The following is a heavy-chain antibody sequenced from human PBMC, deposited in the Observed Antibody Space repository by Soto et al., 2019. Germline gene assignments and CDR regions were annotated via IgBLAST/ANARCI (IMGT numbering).Heavy chain of an antibody. CDR1: GYTSSIYG. V-gene: IGHV1-18*04. CDR2: ISGYNGNI. Sequence: QGQLVQSGAEVKKPGASVNVSCKASGYTSSIYGISWVRQAPGQGLEWMAWISGYNGNIKYAQKSQARVTVATDTTTTGAYMELRSLRSDDTAVYYCARDVSGGTYPWFFDLWGRGTLVTVSS. D-gene: IGHD1-26*01. J-gene: IGHJ2*01. CDR3: ARDVSGGTYPWFFDL.